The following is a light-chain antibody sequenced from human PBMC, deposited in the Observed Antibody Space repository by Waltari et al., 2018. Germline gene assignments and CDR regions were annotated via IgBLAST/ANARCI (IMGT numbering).Light chain of an antibody. Sequence: VVFTQSPGTLSLSTGDRHTLPCRASQSVGKYLAWYQQKPGQAPRLLIYPASTRAPGIPDRFSGSGSGTDFSLTISRLEPEDFAVYFCQKYDYLPATFGQGTKVEIK. J-gene: IGKJ1*01. CDR2: PAS. V-gene: IGKV3-20*01. CDR1: QSVGKY. CDR3: QKYDYLPAT.